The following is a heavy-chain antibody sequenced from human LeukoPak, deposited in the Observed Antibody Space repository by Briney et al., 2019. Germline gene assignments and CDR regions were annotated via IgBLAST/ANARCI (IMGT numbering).Heavy chain of an antibody. CDR3: ASASLPRITMIVVAKGVAFDI. V-gene: IGHV4-38-2*02. J-gene: IGHJ3*02. CDR1: GYSISSGYY. D-gene: IGHD3-22*01. CDR2: IYHSGST. Sequence: SETLSLTCTVSGYSISSGYYWGWIRQPPGKGLEWIGSIYHSGSTYYNPSLKSRITISVDTSKNQFSLKLSSVTAADTAVYYCASASLPRITMIVVAKGVAFDIWGQGTMVTVSS.